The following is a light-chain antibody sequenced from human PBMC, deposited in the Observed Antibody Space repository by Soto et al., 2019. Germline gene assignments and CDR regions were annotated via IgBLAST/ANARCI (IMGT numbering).Light chain of an antibody. CDR1: QSIRSW. CDR3: QQYNNYPWT. J-gene: IGKJ1*01. CDR2: KAS. V-gene: IGKV1-5*03. Sequence: DLQMTQSPSTLSTSVGDRVTITCRASQSIRSWLAWYQQKPGKAPKLLIYKASSLESGVPSRFSGSGSETEFTLTISSLQPDDFATYYCQQYNNYPWTFGQGTKVEIK.